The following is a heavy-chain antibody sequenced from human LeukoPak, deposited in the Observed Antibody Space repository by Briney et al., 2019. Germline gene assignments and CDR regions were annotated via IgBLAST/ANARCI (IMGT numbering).Heavy chain of an antibody. CDR3: ARHVFRVLWFAEPGDYYDY. D-gene: IGHD3-10*01. CDR2: IYYSGST. CDR1: GGSISRYY. V-gene: IGHV4-59*08. J-gene: IGHJ4*02. Sequence: SETLSLTCTVSGGSISRYYWSWIRQPPGKGLEWIGYIYYSGSTNYNPSLKSRVTISVDTSKNQFSLKLSSVTAADTAVYYCARHVFRVLWFAEPGDYYDYWGQGTLVTASS.